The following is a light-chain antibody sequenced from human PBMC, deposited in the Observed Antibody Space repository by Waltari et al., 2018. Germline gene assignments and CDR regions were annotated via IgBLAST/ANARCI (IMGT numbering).Light chain of an antibody. J-gene: IGKJ5*01. V-gene: IGKV3-15*01. Sequence: ETVMTQSPASLSVSPGEGAILSCRASQNVSSKLAWYQQKPGQAPRLLIFGASTRATGIPARVSGSGSGTEFTLTFSSLQSEDFAVYYCQQYNNWPPITFGQGTRLEIK. CDR1: QNVSSK. CDR3: QQYNNWPPIT. CDR2: GAS.